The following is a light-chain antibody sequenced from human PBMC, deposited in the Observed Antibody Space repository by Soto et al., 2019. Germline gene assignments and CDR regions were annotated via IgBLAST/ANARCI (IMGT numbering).Light chain of an antibody. CDR1: SSNIGNNY. CDR3: GTWDHSLNVGV. CDR2: DND. Sequence: QSVLTQPASVSAAPGQTVTISCSGRSSNIGNNYVYWYQQLPGTAPKALIYDNDKRPSGIPDRFSGSKSGTSATLGITGLQTGDEADYYCGTWDHSLNVGVFGGVTKLTVL. V-gene: IGLV1-51*01. J-gene: IGLJ2*01.